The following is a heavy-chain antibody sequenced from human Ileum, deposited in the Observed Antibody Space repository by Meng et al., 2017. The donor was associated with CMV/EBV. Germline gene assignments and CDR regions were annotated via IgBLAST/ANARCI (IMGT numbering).Heavy chain of an antibody. V-gene: IGHV3-23*01. CDR3: AKDRYFEPAHFAY. Sequence: GESLKISWGASGLTFNSYSMGWVRQAPGKGLEWGAAISGSGANSYYAESVKGRATISRDNSKNTLLLELNGLRAEDTAVYYCAKDRYFEPAHFAYWGQGTLVTVSS. D-gene: IGHD3-9*01. CDR1: GLTFNSYS. CDR2: ISGSGANS. J-gene: IGHJ4*02.